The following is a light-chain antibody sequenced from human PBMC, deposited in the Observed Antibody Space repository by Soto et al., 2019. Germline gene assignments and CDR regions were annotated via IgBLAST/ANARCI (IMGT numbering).Light chain of an antibody. CDR3: QQYNNWPRT. CDR1: QSVSSN. J-gene: IGKJ1*01. Sequence: EIGMTQSPATLSVSPGERATLSCRASQSVSSNLAWYQQKPGQAPSLLIYGASTRATGIPARFSGSGSGTEFTLTISSLQSEDFAVYYCQQYNNWPRTFGQGTKV. V-gene: IGKV3-15*01. CDR2: GAS.